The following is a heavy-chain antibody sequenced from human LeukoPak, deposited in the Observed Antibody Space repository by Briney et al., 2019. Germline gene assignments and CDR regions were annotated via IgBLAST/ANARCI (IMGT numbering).Heavy chain of an antibody. V-gene: IGHV1-46*01. Sequence: ASVKVSCKASEYTFTSYYMHWVRQAPGQGLEWMGIINPSGGSTSYAQKFQGRVTMTRDMSTSTVYMELSSLRSEDTAVYYCARSIYEESGYDYRYFPQDWGQGTLVTVSS. D-gene: IGHD5-12*01. J-gene: IGHJ4*02. CDR3: ARSIYEESGYDYRYFPQD. CDR1: EYTFTSYY. CDR2: INPSGGST.